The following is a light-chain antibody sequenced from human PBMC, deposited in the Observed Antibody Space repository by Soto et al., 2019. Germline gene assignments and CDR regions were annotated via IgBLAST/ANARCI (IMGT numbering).Light chain of an antibody. J-gene: IGKJ2*01. CDR3: QQSDSTPFT. Sequence: DIQMPQSPSSLSASVGDRVTITCRASQSTGRYLNWYQQKPGKAPKLLIHAASSLQSGVPSRFSGSGSGTDFTLTISSLQPEDFATYYCQQSDSTPFTFGQGTNLEIK. V-gene: IGKV1-39*01. CDR2: AAS. CDR1: QSTGRY.